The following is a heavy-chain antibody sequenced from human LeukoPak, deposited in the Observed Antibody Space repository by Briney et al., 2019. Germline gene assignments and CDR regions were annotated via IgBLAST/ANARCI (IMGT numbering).Heavy chain of an antibody. Sequence: GSLRLSCAASGFTFSSYAMSWVRPAPGKGLEWVSAISGSGGSTYYADSVKGRFTISRDNSKNTLYLQMNSLRAEDTAVYYCAKAGTGTTLYYYYYGMDVWGQGTTVTVSS. D-gene: IGHD1-7*01. J-gene: IGHJ6*02. CDR2: ISGSGGST. V-gene: IGHV3-23*01. CDR1: GFTFSSYA. CDR3: AKAGTGTTLYYYYYGMDV.